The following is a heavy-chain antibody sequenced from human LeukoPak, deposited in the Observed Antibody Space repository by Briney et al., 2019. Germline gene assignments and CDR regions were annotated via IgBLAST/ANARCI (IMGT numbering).Heavy chain of an antibody. CDR2: IYTSGST. V-gene: IGHV4-61*02. CDR3: ARRGDDTRMARVLLRPYRARLDY. Sequence: SETLSLTCTVSGGSISSGSYYWSWIRQPAGKGLEWIGRIYTSGSTNYNPSLKSRVTISVDTSKNQFSLKLSSVTAADTAVYYCARRGDDTRMARVLLRPYRARLDYWGQGTLVTVSS. CDR1: GGSISSGSYY. J-gene: IGHJ4*02. D-gene: IGHD3-10*01.